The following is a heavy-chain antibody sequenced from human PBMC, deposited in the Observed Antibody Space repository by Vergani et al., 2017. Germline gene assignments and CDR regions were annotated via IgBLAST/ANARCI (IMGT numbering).Heavy chain of an antibody. CDR2: IYSTGSR. CDR3: ASMGCYDEGLPFRIGYFDS. V-gene: IGHV4-31*11. CDR1: GDSISSGVYY. Sequence: QVQLQESGPGLVKPSQTLSLTCGVSGDSISSGVYYWNWNRQHPGKGLAWIGDIYSTGSRHYNPSLRRRINMSVDTSKNQFSLKLNSVPAADTAMYYCASMGCYDEGLPFRIGYFDSCVQGTLVTVSS. D-gene: IGHD2-2*01. J-gene: IGHJ4*02.